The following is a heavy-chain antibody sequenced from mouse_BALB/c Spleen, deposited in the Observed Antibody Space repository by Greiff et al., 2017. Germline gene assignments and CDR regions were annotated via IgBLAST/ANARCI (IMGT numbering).Heavy chain of an antibody. CDR2: ISSCSSTI. CDR1: GFTFSSFG. Sequence: EVMFVESGGGLVQPGGSRKLSCAASGFTFSSFGIHWVRQAAEKGLEGVVYISSCSSTIYYADTVKGRFTISRDNPKNTLFLQMTSLRSEDTAIYYCARGGITTATDAMDYWGQGTSVTVSA. CDR3: ARGGITTATDAMDY. V-gene: IGHV5-17*02. J-gene: IGHJ4*01. D-gene: IGHD1-2*01.